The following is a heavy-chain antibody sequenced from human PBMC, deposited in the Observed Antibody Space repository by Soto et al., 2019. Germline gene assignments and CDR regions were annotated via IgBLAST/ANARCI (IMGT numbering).Heavy chain of an antibody. CDR2: IIPVFGTA. CDR3: AICDASKILVTTCYAMYV. V-gene: IGHV1-69*13. CDR1: GGSLSNYG. J-gene: IGHJ6*02. D-gene: IGHD3-16*01. Sequence: SVKVSCKASGGSLSNYGISWVRQAPGQGLEWMGGIIPVFGTANYAQKFQGRVTITADESTNIVYMDVTSLRSEDTAVYYCAICDASKILVTTCYAMYVWGQRSTVTVSS.